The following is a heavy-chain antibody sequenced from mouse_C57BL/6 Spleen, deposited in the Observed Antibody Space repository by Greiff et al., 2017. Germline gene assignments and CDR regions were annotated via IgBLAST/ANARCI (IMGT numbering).Heavy chain of an antibody. V-gene: IGHV1-4*01. CDR2: INPSSGYT. CDR3: AREGGYYYGSSYWYFDV. J-gene: IGHJ1*03. CDR1: GYTFTSYT. Sequence: QVQLQQSGAELARPGASVKMSCKASGYTFTSYTMHWVKQRPGQGLEWIGYINPSSGYTKYNQKFKDKATLTADKSSSKANMQLSSLTSEDSAVYYCAREGGYYYGSSYWYFDVWGTGTTVTVSS. D-gene: IGHD1-1*01.